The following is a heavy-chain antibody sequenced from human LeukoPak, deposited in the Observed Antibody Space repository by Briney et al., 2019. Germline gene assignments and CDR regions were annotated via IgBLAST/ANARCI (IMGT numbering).Heavy chain of an antibody. CDR1: GGSISSGDYF. CDR2: IYHSGST. Sequence: PSETLSLTCTVSGGSISSGDYFWSWIRQPPGKGLEWIVYIYHSGSTYYNSSLKSRVTISIDTSKNQFSLKLSSVTAADTAVYYCAREKCSGGICYSGFDCWGQGTLVTVSS. J-gene: IGHJ4*02. CDR3: AREKCSGGICYSGFDC. V-gene: IGHV4-30-4*01. D-gene: IGHD2-15*01.